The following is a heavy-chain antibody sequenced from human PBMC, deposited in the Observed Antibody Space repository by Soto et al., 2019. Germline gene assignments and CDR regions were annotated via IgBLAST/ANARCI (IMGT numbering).Heavy chain of an antibody. D-gene: IGHD3-3*01. CDR2: IYYSGST. CDR1: GCSISSYY. Sequence: PSETLSLTCTVSGCSISSYYWSWIRQPPGKGLEWIGYIYYSGSTNYNPSLKSRVTISVDTSKNQFSLKLSSVTAADTAVYYCARELNDFWSGYYRNWFDPWGQGTLVTVSS. V-gene: IGHV4-59*01. CDR3: ARELNDFWSGYYRNWFDP. J-gene: IGHJ5*02.